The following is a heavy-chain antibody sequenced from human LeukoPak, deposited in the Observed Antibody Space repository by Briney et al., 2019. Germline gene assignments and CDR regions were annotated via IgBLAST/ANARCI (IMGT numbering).Heavy chain of an antibody. CDR3: ARDYYGSGRTPPPFH. Sequence: SGRSLRLSCAASGFTFSSYAMHWVRQAPGKGLEWVAVISYDRSNKYYADSVKGRFTISSDNSKNTLYLQMNSLRAEDTAVYYCARDYYGSGRTPPPFHWGQGTLVTVSS. J-gene: IGHJ4*02. CDR1: GFTFSSYA. D-gene: IGHD3-10*01. CDR2: ISYDRSNK. V-gene: IGHV3-30*04.